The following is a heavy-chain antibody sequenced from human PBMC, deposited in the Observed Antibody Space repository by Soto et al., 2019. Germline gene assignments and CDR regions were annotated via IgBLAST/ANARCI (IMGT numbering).Heavy chain of an antibody. V-gene: IGHV4-34*01. D-gene: IGHD2-15*01. CDR2: IKDGGST. CDR3: ARGQEGVVATH. J-gene: IGHJ4*02. CDR1: GGSFTGYY. Sequence: QVQLQQWGAGLLKPSETLSLTCAVNGGSFTGYYWSWVRQPPGKGLEWIGKIKDGGSTNYSPSLRSRVTISADTSKKQFSLKVTSVTAADTAVYYCARGQEGVVATHWDQGTLVTVSS.